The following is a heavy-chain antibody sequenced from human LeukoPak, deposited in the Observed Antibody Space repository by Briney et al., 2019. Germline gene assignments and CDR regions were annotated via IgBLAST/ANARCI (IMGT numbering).Heavy chain of an antibody. Sequence: ASVKVSCKASGDTFTGYYMHWVRQAPGQGLEWMGWINPNSGGTNYAQKFQGRVTMTRDTSISTAYMELSRLRSDDTAVYYCARHYYGSGTFDYWGQGTLVTVSS. CDR3: ARHYYGSGTFDY. D-gene: IGHD3-10*01. V-gene: IGHV1-2*02. J-gene: IGHJ4*02. CDR2: INPNSGGT. CDR1: GDTFTGYY.